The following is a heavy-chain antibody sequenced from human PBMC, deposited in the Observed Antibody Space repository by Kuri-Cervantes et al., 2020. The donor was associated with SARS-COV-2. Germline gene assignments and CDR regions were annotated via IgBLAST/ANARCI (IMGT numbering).Heavy chain of an antibody. V-gene: IGHV1-2*04. J-gene: IGHJ3*02. CDR1: GYTFTVYY. CDR3: ARSAAFRRLVVISQGGAFDI. CDR2: INPNSGGT. D-gene: IGHD3-22*01. Sequence: ASVKVSRKASGYTFTVYYMHSVRQAPGQGLEWIGWINPNSGGTNYAQKCQGWVTMSRDTSISTVNMELSRMRSDDTAVYYCARSAAFRRLVVISQGGAFDISRQEAMVTVSS.